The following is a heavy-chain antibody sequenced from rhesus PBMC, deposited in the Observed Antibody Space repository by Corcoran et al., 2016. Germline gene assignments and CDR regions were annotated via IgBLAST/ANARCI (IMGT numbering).Heavy chain of an antibody. J-gene: IGHJ3*01. Sequence: QVQLQESGPGVVKPSETLSLTCAVSGGSISSGYDWSWIRQPPGKGLEWIGYIYGSSGSTNYNPSLKNRVTISKDASKNQFSLKLSSVTAADTAVYYCAILYSSGWYAFDFWGQGLRVTVSS. V-gene: IGHV4-76*01. CDR3: AILYSSGWYAFDF. D-gene: IGHD6-31*01. CDR2: IYGSSGST. CDR1: GGSISSGYD.